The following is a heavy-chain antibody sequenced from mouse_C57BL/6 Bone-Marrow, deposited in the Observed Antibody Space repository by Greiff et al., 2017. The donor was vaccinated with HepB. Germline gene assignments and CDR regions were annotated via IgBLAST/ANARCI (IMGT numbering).Heavy chain of an antibody. Sequence: VQLQQSGPELVKPGASVKISCKASGYSFTSYYIHWVKQRPGQGLEWIGWIYPGSGNTKYNEKFKGKATLTADTSSSTAYMQLSSLTSEDSAVYYWARPFITTVVGTGFDYWGQGTTLTVSS. D-gene: IGHD1-1*01. CDR1: GYSFTSYY. J-gene: IGHJ2*01. V-gene: IGHV1-66*01. CDR2: IYPGSGNT. CDR3: ARPFITTVVGTGFDY.